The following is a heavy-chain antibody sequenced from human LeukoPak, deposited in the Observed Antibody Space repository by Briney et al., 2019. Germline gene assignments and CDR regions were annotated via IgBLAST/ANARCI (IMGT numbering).Heavy chain of an antibody. Sequence: GSLRLSCAASGFTFSSYEMNWVRQAPGKGLEWVSYISSSGSTIYYADSVKGRFTISRDNAKNSLYLQMNSLRAEDTAVYYCARDYNYDSSGYYPSYYMDVWGKGTTVTISS. D-gene: IGHD3-22*01. CDR1: GFTFSSYE. V-gene: IGHV3-48*03. J-gene: IGHJ6*03. CDR3: ARDYNYDSSGYYPSYYMDV. CDR2: ISSSGSTI.